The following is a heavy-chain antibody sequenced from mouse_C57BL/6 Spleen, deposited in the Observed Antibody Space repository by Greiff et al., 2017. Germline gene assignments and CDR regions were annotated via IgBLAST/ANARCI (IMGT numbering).Heavy chain of an antibody. CDR2: INYDGSST. V-gene: IGHV5-16*01. D-gene: IGHD2-1*01. CDR3: ARGGNYVFFDY. Sequence: EVQRVESEGGLVQPGRSMKLSCTASGFTFSDYYMAWVRQVPEKGLEWVANINYDGSSTYYLDSLKSRFIISRDNAKNILYLQMSSLKSEDTATYYCARGGNYVFFDYWGQGTTLTVSS. CDR1: GFTFSDYY. J-gene: IGHJ2*01.